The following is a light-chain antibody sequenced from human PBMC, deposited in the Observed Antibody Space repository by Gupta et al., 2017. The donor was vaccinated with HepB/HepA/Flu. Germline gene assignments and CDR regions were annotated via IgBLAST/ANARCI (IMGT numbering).Light chain of an antibody. CDR3: QQEDSTPRT. V-gene: IGKV4-1*01. CDR1: QSVLYSSNNKNY. Sequence: DIVMTQSPDSLAVSLGERATINCKSSQSVLYSSNNKNYLDWYQQKPGQPPKLLIYWASTRESGVPDRFSGRGSGTDFTLTISSLQAEDVAVYYCQQEDSTPRTFGQGTKVEIK. CDR2: WAS. J-gene: IGKJ1*01.